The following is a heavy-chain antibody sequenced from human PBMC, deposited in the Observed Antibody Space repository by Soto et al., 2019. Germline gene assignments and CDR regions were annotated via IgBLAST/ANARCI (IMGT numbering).Heavy chain of an antibody. CDR2: ITSKAYGGTI. V-gene: IGHV3-49*03. J-gene: IGHJ4*02. CDR3: ARGHTIIPY. CDR1: GFTFGDYA. Sequence: GSLRLSCTASGFTFGDYAMSWFRQAPGKGLEWVSFITSKAYGGTIEYAASVRGRFTISRDDSKSIAYLQMNSLKPEDTAVYYCARGHTIIPYWGQGTLVTVSS. D-gene: IGHD3-22*01.